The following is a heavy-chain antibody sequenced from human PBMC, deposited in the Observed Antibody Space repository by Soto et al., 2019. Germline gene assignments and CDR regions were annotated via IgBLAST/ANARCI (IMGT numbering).Heavy chain of an antibody. CDR1: GGSVTSDDDY. D-gene: IGHD5-18*01. CDR2: ISNSGST. CDR3: ATESGSTYGYFDH. Sequence: LSLTCTVSGGSVTSDDDYWTWIRQSPGKGLEWIGYISNSGSTGYNPSLKTRLSMSVDRSKNQFTLRLTSVTAADTAVYFCATESGSTYGYFDHWGQGTLVTVSS. J-gene: IGHJ4*02. V-gene: IGHV4-30-4*01.